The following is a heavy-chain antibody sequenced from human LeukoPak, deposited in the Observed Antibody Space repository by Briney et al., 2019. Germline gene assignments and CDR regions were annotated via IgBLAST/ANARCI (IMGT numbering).Heavy chain of an antibody. CDR1: GGSFSGYY. V-gene: IGHV4-34*01. J-gene: IGHJ4*02. CDR3: ARQAARIPFDY. CDR2: INHSGST. Sequence: SETLSLTCAVYGGSFSGYYWSWIRQPPGKGLEWIGEINHSGSTNYNPSLKSRVTISVNTSKNQFSLKLSSVTAADTAVYYCARQAARIPFDYWGQGTLVTVSS.